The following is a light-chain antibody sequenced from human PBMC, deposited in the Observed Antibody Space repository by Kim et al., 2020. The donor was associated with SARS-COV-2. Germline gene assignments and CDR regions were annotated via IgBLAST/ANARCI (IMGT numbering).Light chain of an antibody. Sequence: EIVMTQSPATLSVSPGERATLSCRASQSVSSNLAWYQQKPGQAPRVLIYGASTRATGIPARFSGSGSGTEFTLTISSLQSEDFAVYYCQQYNNWPRGTFGQGTKVDIK. CDR1: QSVSSN. CDR3: QQYNNWPRGT. V-gene: IGKV3-15*01. CDR2: GAS. J-gene: IGKJ1*01.